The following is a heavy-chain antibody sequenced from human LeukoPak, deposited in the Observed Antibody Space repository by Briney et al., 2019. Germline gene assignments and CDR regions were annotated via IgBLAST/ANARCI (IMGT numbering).Heavy chain of an antibody. Sequence: SETLSLTCTVPGGSISSGGYYWSWIRQPPGKGLEWIGYIYHSGSTYYNPSLKSRVTISVDRSKNQFSLKLSSVTAADTAVYYCARSLSGYSSSSGGQEFDYWGQGTLVTVSS. V-gene: IGHV4-30-2*01. CDR2: IYHSGST. CDR1: GGSISSGGYY. D-gene: IGHD6-6*01. J-gene: IGHJ4*02. CDR3: ARSLSGYSSSSGGQEFDY.